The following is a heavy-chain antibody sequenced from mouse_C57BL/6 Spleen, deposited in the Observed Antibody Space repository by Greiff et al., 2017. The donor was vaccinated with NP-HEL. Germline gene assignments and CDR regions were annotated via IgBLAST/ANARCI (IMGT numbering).Heavy chain of an antibody. V-gene: IGHV1-55*01. CDR2: IYPGSGST. D-gene: IGHD1-1*01. Sequence: QVQLQQPGAELVKPGASVKMSCKASGYTFTSYWITWVKQRPGQGLEWIGDIYPGSGSTNYNEQFKSKATLTVDTSSSTAYMQLSSLTSEYSAVYYCARYDYYCSSYENWYFDVWGTGTTVTVAS. CDR3: ARYDYYCSSYENWYFDV. CDR1: GYTFTSYW. J-gene: IGHJ1*03.